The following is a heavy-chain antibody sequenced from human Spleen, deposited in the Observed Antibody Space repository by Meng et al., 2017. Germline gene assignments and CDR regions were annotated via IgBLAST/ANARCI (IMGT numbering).Heavy chain of an antibody. CDR1: GDSISSGF. V-gene: IGHV3-23*01. J-gene: IGHJ4*02. CDR2: ISGSGGST. CDR3: ANPINYYDSSSLAD. Sequence: ETLSLTCTVSGDSISSGFNYWSWIRQAPGKGLEWVSAISGSGGSTYYADSVKGRFTISRDNSKNTLYLQMNSLRAEDTAVYYCANPINYYDSSSLADWGQGTLVTVSS. D-gene: IGHD3-22*01.